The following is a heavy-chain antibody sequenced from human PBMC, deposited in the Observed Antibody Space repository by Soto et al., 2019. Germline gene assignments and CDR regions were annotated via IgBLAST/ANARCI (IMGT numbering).Heavy chain of an antibody. CDR1: GFTFSNYA. CDR3: AKGGGDQRYCDY. J-gene: IGHJ4*02. CDR2: TSHDETNK. D-gene: IGHD3-16*01. V-gene: IGHV3-30*18. Sequence: QVQLVDSGGGVVQAGRSLRLSCTGSGFTFSNYAMHWVRQAPGKGLEWVAFTSHDETNKYYAASVKDRFTISRDNSKKTVYLQMNSLGPEDTAVYYCAKGGGDQRYCDYWGQGTLVIVSS.